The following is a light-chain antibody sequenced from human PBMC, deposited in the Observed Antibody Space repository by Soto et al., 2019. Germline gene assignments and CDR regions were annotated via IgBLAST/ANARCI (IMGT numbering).Light chain of an antibody. Sequence: SYELTQPPSVSVSPGQTARITCSGDALPKQYAYWYQQKPGQAPVLVIYKDSERPSGIPERFSGSSSGTTVTLTISGVQAEDEADYYCKSADSSGTYAFGTGTKLTVL. CDR3: KSADSSGTYA. CDR2: KDS. CDR1: ALPKQY. J-gene: IGLJ1*01. V-gene: IGLV3-25*03.